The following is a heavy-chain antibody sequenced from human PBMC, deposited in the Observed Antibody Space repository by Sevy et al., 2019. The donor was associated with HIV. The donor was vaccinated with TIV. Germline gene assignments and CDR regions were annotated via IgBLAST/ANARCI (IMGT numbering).Heavy chain of an antibody. CDR2: IYYSGST. CDR1: GGSISSGGYY. V-gene: IGHV4-31*03. D-gene: IGHD6-6*01. CDR3: ARVKGGESIAARPDWFDP. Sequence: SETLSLTCTVSGGSISSGGYYWSWIRQHPGKGLEWIGYIYYSGSTYYNPSLKSRVTISVDTSKNQFSLKLGSVTAADTAVYYCARVKGGESIAARPDWFDPWGQGTLVTVSS. J-gene: IGHJ5*02.